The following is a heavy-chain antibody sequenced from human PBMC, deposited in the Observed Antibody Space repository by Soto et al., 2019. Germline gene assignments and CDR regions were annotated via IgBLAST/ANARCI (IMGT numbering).Heavy chain of an antibody. J-gene: IGHJ4*02. D-gene: IGHD3-22*01. V-gene: IGHV1-69*02. CDR2: IIPILGIA. CDR1: GGTFSSYT. Sequence: QVQLVQSGAEVKKPGSSVKVSCKASGGTFSSYTISWVRQAPGQGLEWMGRIIPILGIANYAQKFQGRVTITADKSTSTAYMELSSLRSEDTAVYYCARVGTYYYDSSGYYYWAYFDYWGQGTLVTVSS. CDR3: ARVGTYYYDSSGYYYWAYFDY.